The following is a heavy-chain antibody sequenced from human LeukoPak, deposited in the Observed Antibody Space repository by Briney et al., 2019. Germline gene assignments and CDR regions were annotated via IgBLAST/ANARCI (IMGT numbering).Heavy chain of an antibody. CDR3: ARDGNRGYSYGYFDY. CDR2: IYTSGST. CDR1: GGSISSGSYY. V-gene: IGHV4-61*02. J-gene: IGHJ4*02. Sequence: SETLSLTCTVSGGSISSGSYYWSWIRQPAGKGLEWIGRIYTSGSTNYNPSLKSRVTISVDTSKNQFSLKLSSVTAADTAVYYCARDGNRGYSYGYFDYWGQGTLVTVPS. D-gene: IGHD5-18*01.